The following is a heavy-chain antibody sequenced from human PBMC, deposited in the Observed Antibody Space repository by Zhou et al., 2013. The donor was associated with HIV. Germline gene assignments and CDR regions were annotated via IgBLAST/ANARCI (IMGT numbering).Heavy chain of an antibody. CDR1: GDTFSSHG. J-gene: IGHJ1*01. D-gene: IGHD2-2*01. V-gene: IGHV1-69*12. CDR2: IIPIFGTP. CDR3: ANVLVVVPTAHAGYFQH. Sequence: QVQLVQSGAEVKKPGSSVKVSCKAAGDTFSSHGISWVRQAPGQGLEWMGGIIPIFGTPDYAQNFQGRVTINADESTSTAYMELSSLRSEDTAVYYCANVLVVVPTAHAGYFQHWGQGTLVTVSS.